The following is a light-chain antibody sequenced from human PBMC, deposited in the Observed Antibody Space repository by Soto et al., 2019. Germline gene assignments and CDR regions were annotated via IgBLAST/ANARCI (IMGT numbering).Light chain of an antibody. Sequence: QSVLTQPASVSGSPGQSITLSCTGTSSDVGGYNYVSWYQQHPGKAPKFMIYDVSNRPSGVSNRFSGSKSGNTASLTISGLQAEDQADYYCCSYTTSNTRQIVFGTGTKVPVL. J-gene: IGLJ1*01. CDR3: CSYTTSNTRQIV. CDR2: DVS. CDR1: SSDVGGYNY. V-gene: IGLV2-14*01.